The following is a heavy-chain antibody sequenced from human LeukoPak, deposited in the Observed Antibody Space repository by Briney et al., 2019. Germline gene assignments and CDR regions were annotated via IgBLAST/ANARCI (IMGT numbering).Heavy chain of an antibody. V-gene: IGHV1-2*02. CDR3: ATQRGSYLWGTDFDY. D-gene: IGHD3-16*01. Sequence: ASVMVSCKASGYTFTGYYMHWVRQAPGQGLEWMGWINPNSGDTKYSQKFQGRVTMTRDTSIRTAYMELTRLRSDDTAVYYCATQRGSYLWGTDFDYWGQGTLVTVSS. CDR1: GYTFTGYY. J-gene: IGHJ4*02. CDR2: INPNSGDT.